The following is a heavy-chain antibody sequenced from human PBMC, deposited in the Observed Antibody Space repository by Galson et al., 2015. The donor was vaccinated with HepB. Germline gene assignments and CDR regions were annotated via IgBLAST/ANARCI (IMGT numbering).Heavy chain of an antibody. J-gene: IGHJ5*02. CDR3: ARDFRIAAAGTGLRVDP. Sequence: SVKVSCKASGYTFSNYGISWLRQAPGQGLEWMGWISAYNGDTIYAQRLQGRVTMTTDTSTSTAYMELRSLRSDDTAVYYCARDFRIAAAGTGLRVDPWGQGTLVTVSS. CDR1: GYTFSNYG. CDR2: ISAYNGDT. D-gene: IGHD6-13*01. V-gene: IGHV1-18*04.